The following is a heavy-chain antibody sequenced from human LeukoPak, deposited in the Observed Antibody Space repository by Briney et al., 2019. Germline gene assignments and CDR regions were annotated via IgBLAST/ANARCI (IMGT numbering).Heavy chain of an antibody. Sequence: QSGGSLRLSCGASGFTFSSYWMNWVRQAPGEGLVWVSRMNSDGSSTSYADSVKGRFTISRDNAKNSLYLQMNSLRAEDTAVYYCAKDYYDYGDLIAGDAFDIWGQGTMVTVSS. J-gene: IGHJ3*02. V-gene: IGHV3-74*01. CDR1: GFTFSSYW. D-gene: IGHD4-17*01. CDR2: MNSDGSST. CDR3: AKDYYDYGDLIAGDAFDI.